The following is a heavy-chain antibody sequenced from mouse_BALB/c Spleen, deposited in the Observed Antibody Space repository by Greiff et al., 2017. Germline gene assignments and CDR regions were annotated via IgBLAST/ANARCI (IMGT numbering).Heavy chain of an antibody. CDR1: GFTFSSYG. CDR2: ISSGGSYT. V-gene: IGHV5-6*01. J-gene: IGHJ4*01. D-gene: IGHD2-1*01. Sequence: DVHLVESGGDLVKPGGSLKLSCAASGFTFSSYGMSWVRQTPDKRLEWVATISSGGSYTYYPDSVKGRFTISRDNAKNTLYLQMSSLKSEDTAMYYCASHDLLWYYYAMDYWGQGTSVTVAS. CDR3: ASHDLLWYYYAMDY.